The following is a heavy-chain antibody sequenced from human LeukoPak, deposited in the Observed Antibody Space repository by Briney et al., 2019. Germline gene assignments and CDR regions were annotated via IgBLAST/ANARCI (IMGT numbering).Heavy chain of an antibody. CDR3: ARHPVSGSYLDY. CDR2: INPSGGST. CDR1: GYTFTRYY. Sequence: ASVKVSCKASGYTFTRYYIHWVRQAPGQGLEWMGIINPSGGSTSYAQKFQGRVTMTRDTSTSIVYMELSSLRSEDTAVYYCARHPVSGSYLDYWGQGTLVTVSS. V-gene: IGHV1-46*01. J-gene: IGHJ4*02. D-gene: IGHD1-26*01.